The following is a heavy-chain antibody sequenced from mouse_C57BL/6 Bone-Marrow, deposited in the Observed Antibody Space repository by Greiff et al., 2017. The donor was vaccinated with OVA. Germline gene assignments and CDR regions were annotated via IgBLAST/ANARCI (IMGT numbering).Heavy chain of an antibody. CDR1: GYTFTDYY. D-gene: IGHD2-13*01. Sequence: EVQLQQSGPVLVKPGASVKMSCKASGYTFTDYYMNWVKQSHGKSLEWIGVINPYNGGTSYNQKFKGKATLTVDKSSSTAYMELNSLTSEDSAVYYCAREWGLEGLNYFDYWGQGTTLTVSS. CDR3: AREWGLEGLNYFDY. J-gene: IGHJ2*01. CDR2: INPYNGGT. V-gene: IGHV1-19*01.